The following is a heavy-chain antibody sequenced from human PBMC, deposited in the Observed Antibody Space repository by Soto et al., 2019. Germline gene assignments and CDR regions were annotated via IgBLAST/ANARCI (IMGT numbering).Heavy chain of an antibody. CDR2: VISDGNTI. V-gene: IGHV3-74*01. CDR3: ATAEVDH. J-gene: IGHJ5*02. Sequence: MRLSCAASGFTFANHWMHWVRQAPGKGLEWVSRVISDGNTINYADSVKGRFTVSRDNAKNTLYLQMNSLRAEDTAVYYCATAEVDHWGPGTLVTVSS. CDR1: GFTFANHW.